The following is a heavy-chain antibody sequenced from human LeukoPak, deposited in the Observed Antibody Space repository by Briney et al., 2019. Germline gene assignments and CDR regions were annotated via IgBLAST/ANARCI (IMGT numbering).Heavy chain of an antibody. CDR3: AKDRGLTGDLRGFDC. D-gene: IGHD7-27*01. CDR1: GFTFSSYG. V-gene: IGHV3-30*02. CDR2: IRYDGSNR. J-gene: IGHJ4*02. Sequence: PGGSLRLSCAASGFTFSSYGMHWVRQAPGKGLEWVAFIRYDGSNRYCADSVKGRFTISRDNSKNTLYLQMNSLRAEDTAVYYCAKDRGLTGDLRGFDCWGQGTLVTVSS.